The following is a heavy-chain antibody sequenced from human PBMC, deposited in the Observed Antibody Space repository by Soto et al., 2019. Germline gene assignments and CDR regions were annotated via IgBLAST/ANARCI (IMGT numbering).Heavy chain of an antibody. D-gene: IGHD3-16*01. CDR3: ERGPIWFGAVKY. J-gene: IGHJ4*02. V-gene: IGHV3-33*01. Sequence: QVQLVESGGGVVQPGRSLRLSCAASGFSFNSFNMHWVRQAPGKGLEWVAVIWNDGSNLYYEDSVRGRFTISRDNSNNSLYLQMKNLRADDTAVYYCERGPIWFGAVKYWGQGTLVTVSS. CDR2: IWNDGSNL. CDR1: GFSFNSFN.